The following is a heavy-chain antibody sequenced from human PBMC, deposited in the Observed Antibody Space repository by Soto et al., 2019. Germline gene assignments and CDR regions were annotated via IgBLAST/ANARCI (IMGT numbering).Heavy chain of an antibody. Sequence: QVQLVQSGAEVKKPGASVKVSCKASGYTFTRSGISWVRQATGQGPEWMGWISSYNGDTNYAQTFQGRVTMTTDTSTSTAYMELRSLRSDDTAVSYCAREGVAPYYYYGMDVWGQGTPVTVSS. V-gene: IGHV1-18*01. CDR3: AREGVAPYYYYGMDV. CDR1: GYTFTRSG. J-gene: IGHJ6*02. CDR2: ISSYNGDT. D-gene: IGHD5-12*01.